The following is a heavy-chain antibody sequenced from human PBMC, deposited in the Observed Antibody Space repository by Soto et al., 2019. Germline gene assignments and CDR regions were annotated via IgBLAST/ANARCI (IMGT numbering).Heavy chain of an antibody. CDR3: ARDSYCSGGSCSRLTDYYYYYGMDV. D-gene: IGHD2-15*01. Sequence: GGSLRLSCAASGLPFSRYTLTWVRQATGPGMEWFSSISSSSSYIYYADSVKGRFTISRDNAKNSLYLQMNSLRAEDTAVYYCARDSYCSGGSCSRLTDYYYYYGMDVWGQGT. J-gene: IGHJ6*02. CDR2: ISSSSSYI. CDR1: GLPFSRYT. V-gene: IGHV3-21*01.